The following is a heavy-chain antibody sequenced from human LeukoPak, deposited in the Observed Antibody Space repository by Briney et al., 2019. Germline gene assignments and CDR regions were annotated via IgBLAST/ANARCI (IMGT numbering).Heavy chain of an antibody. Sequence: GESLQISCKGSGYSFTSYWIGWVRQLPGKGLEWMGIIYPGDSDTRYSPSFQGQVTISADKSISTAYLQWSSLKASDTAMYYCARQKGYDILTGYYSDYWGQGTLVTVSS. D-gene: IGHD3-9*01. CDR1: GYSFTSYW. J-gene: IGHJ4*02. CDR3: ARQKGYDILTGYYSDY. CDR2: IYPGDSDT. V-gene: IGHV5-51*01.